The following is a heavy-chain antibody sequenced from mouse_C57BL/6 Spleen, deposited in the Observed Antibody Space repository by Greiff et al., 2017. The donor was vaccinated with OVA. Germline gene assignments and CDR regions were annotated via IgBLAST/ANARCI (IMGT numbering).Heavy chain of an antibody. CDR3: ARSPPITTVVAPYAMDY. CDR1: GYTFTDYY. J-gene: IGHJ4*01. CDR2: INPNNGGT. V-gene: IGHV1-26*01. Sequence: VQLQQSGPELVKPGASVKISCKASGYTFTDYYMNWVKQSHGKSLEWIGDINPNNGGTSYNQKFKGKATLTVDKSSSTAYMELRSLTSEDSAVYYCARSPPITTVVAPYAMDYWGQGTSVTVSS. D-gene: IGHD1-1*01.